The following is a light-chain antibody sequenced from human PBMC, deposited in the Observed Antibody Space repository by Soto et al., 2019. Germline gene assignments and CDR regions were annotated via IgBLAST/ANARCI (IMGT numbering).Light chain of an antibody. CDR2: AAS. Sequence: DIQMTQSPSSVSASVGDRVTITCRASQAISRSLAWYQQKPGEAPKLLIYAASILQSGVPSRFSGSGSGTDFTLTITRLQPEDFASHYCQQANSFPFNFGPGTKV. CDR3: QQANSFPFN. CDR1: QAISRS. J-gene: IGKJ3*01. V-gene: IGKV1-12*01.